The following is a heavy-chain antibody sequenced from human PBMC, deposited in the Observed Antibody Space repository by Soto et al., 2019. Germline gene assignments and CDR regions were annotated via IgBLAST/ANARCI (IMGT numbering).Heavy chain of an antibody. V-gene: IGHV4-34*01. J-gene: IGHJ6*03. D-gene: IGHD3-10*01. Sequence: LTWIRQTPEMGLEWIGEINDSGNINYNPSLKSRVTILVDTAKKQISLRLSSVTAADTAVYYCARGLILWFGELSRRGGYYYYMDVWGKGTTVTVSS. CDR2: INDSGNI. CDR3: ARGLILWFGELSRRGGYYYYMDV.